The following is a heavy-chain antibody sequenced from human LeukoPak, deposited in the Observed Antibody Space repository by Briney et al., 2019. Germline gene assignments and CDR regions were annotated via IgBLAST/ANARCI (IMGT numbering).Heavy chain of an antibody. CDR3: ARGYCTNGVCYPEWLRLDY. Sequence: ASVKVSCKASGYTFTSYAMNWVRQAPGQGLEWMGWINTNTGNPTYAQGFTRRFVFSLATSVSTAYLRISSLKAEDTAVYYCARGYCTNGVCYPEWLRLDYWGQRTLVTVSS. J-gene: IGHJ4*02. V-gene: IGHV7-4-1*02. CDR2: INTNTGNP. CDR1: GYTFTSYA. D-gene: IGHD2-8*01.